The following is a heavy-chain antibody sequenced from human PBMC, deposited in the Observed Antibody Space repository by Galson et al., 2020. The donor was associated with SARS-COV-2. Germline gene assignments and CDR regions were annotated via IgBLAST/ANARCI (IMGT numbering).Heavy chain of an antibody. Sequence: ASETLSLTCTVSGGSISSYYWSWIRQPPGKGLEWIGYIYYSGSTNYNPSLKSRVTISVDTSKNQFSLKLSSVTAADTAVYYCARGGGYCSGGSCYYFDYWGQGTLVTVSS. CDR2: IYYSGST. D-gene: IGHD2-15*01. J-gene: IGHJ4*02. CDR1: GGSISSYY. V-gene: IGHV4-59*01. CDR3: ARGGGYCSGGSCYYFDY.